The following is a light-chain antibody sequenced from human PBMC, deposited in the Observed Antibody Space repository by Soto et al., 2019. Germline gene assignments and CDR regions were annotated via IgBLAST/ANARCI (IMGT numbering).Light chain of an antibody. CDR2: GAS. J-gene: IGKJ1*01. V-gene: IGKV3-20*01. CDR1: QSVDTTF. CDR3: QHYMSSVT. Sequence: EIVLTQSPGSLSLSPGQRATLSCRASQSVDTTFFAWYQKKPGQAPMLLIYGASKRATGIPDRFSGSGSGTDFSLIISSLETEDFAVYYCQHYMSSVTFGQGTKVEIK.